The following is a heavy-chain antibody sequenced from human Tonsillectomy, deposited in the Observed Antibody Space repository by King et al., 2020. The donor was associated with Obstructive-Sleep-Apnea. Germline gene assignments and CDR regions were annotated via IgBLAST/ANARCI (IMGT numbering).Heavy chain of an antibody. J-gene: IGHJ4*02. CDR3: ATVGPSTGLDY. CDR1: GFPFSDYY. Sequence: VQLVESGGGLVKPGGSLRLSCAASGFPFSDYYMSWIRQAPGKGLVWVSYISPTCIYTIYPESVQGRFPISRDNAKSSLYLQMNSLRAEDTAVYYCATVGPSTGLDYWGRGTLVTVSS. V-gene: IGHV3-11*06. CDR2: ISPTCIYT. D-gene: IGHD1-26*01.